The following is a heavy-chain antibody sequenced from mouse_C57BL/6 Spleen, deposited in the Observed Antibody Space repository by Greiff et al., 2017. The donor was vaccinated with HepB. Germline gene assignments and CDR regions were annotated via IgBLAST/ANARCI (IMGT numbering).Heavy chain of an antibody. J-gene: IGHJ3*01. CDR1: GFTFSSYA. V-gene: IGHV5-4*01. CDR2: ISDGGSYT. D-gene: IGHD2-4*01. Sequence: EVQGVESGGGLVKPGGSLKLSCAASGFTFSSYAMSWVRQTPEKRLEWVATISDGGSYTYYPDNVKGRFTISRDNAKNNLYLQMSHLKSEDTAMYYCARGRTYYDYDGGFAYWGQGTLVTVSA. CDR3: ARGRTYYDYDGGFAY.